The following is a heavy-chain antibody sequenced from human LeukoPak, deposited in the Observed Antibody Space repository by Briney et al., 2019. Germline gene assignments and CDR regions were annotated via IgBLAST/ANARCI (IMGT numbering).Heavy chain of an antibody. CDR1: GGSISGSSYY. CDR2: MYYTGST. V-gene: IGHV4-39*01. J-gene: IGHJ4*02. D-gene: IGHD6-13*01. CDR3: VSQIRGGYSSSWYIRY. Sequence: SETLSLTCTVSGGSISGSSYYWGCVRQPPGKGLEWIGGMYYTGSTYYNPSLKSRVTKSVDTSKNQISLNLSSVTAADTAVYYCVSQIRGGYSSSWYIRYWGQGTLVTVSS.